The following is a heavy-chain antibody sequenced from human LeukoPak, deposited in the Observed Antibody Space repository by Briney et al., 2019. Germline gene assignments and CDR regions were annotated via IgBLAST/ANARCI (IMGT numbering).Heavy chain of an antibody. Sequence: ASVSVSCKASGYTFTGYYMHWVRQAPGQGVEWMGWINPNSGGTNYAQKFQGRVTITRDTSISTAYMEVSRLRSGATGVYNGARGSPPIYCSSTSCYGRDLDYWGQGTLVTVSS. J-gene: IGHJ4*02. V-gene: IGHV1-2*02. CDR1: GYTFTGYY. CDR3: ARGSPPIYCSSTSCYGRDLDY. D-gene: IGHD2-2*01. CDR2: INPNSGGT.